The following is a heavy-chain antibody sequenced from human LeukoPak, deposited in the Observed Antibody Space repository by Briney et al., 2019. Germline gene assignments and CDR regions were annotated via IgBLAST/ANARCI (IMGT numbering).Heavy chain of an antibody. V-gene: IGHV4-59*01. CDR1: GGSISSYY. Sequence: DPSETLSLTCTVSGGSISSYYWSWIRQPPGKGLEWIGYIYYSGSTNYNPSLKSRVTISVDTSKNQFSLKLSSVTAADTAVYYCARAGGARAGEIWFDPWGQGTLVTVSS. CDR3: ARAGGARAGEIWFDP. J-gene: IGHJ5*02. D-gene: IGHD5-24*01. CDR2: IYYSGST.